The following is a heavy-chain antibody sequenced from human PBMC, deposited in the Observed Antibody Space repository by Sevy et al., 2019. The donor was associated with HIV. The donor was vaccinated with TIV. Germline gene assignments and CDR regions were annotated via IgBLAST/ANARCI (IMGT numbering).Heavy chain of an antibody. CDR1: RYTFTSYG. CDR3: ARAGPGIKGDAFDI. CDR2: ISAYNGNT. Sequence: ASVNPPPNPPRYTFTSYGISWVRQAPGQGLEWMGWISAYNGNTNYAQKLQGRVTMTTDTSTSTAYMELRSLRSDDTAVYYCARAGPGIKGDAFDIWGQGTMVTVSS. V-gene: IGHV1-18*01. J-gene: IGHJ3*02.